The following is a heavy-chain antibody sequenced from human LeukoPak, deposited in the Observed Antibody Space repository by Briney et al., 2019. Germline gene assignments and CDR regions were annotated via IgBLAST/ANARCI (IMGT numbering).Heavy chain of an antibody. CDR3: ARSGPEGFLTGYYLLGY. Sequence: PSETLSLTCTVSGGSISSGDYYWSWIRQPPGKGLEWIGYIYYSGSTYYNPSLKSRVTISVDTSKNQFSLKLSSVTAADTAVYYCARSGPEGFLTGYYLLGYWGQGTLVTVSS. D-gene: IGHD3-9*01. J-gene: IGHJ4*02. V-gene: IGHV4-30-4*02. CDR1: GGSISSGDYY. CDR2: IYYSGST.